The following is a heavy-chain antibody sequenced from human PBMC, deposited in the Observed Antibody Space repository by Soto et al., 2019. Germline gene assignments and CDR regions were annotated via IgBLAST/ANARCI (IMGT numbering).Heavy chain of an antibody. Sequence: EVHLLESGGGLVQPGGSLRLSCAASGFTFSSYAMSWVRQAPGKGLEWGSSISGSGGRTYYADSVKGRFTISRDNSKNTRALQMNSLRAEDTAVYYCARLPGDYVWGSNDCWGQGTLVTVSS. CDR1: GFTFSSYA. J-gene: IGHJ4*02. D-gene: IGHD3-16*01. V-gene: IGHV3-23*01. CDR2: ISGSGGRT. CDR3: ARLPGDYVWGSNDC.